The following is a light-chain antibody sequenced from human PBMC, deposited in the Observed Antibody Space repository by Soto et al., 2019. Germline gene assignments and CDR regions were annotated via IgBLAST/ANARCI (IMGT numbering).Light chain of an antibody. J-gene: IGKJ4*01. Sequence: DIQMTQSPSSLSAALGDRVTITFQASQDIKNYLNWYQQKPGKAPKLLIYDASDLETGVPSRFSGSGSGTDFTFTINSLQPEDIATYYCQQYDNLPLTFGGGTKVDI. CDR1: QDIKNY. V-gene: IGKV1-33*01. CDR3: QQYDNLPLT. CDR2: DAS.